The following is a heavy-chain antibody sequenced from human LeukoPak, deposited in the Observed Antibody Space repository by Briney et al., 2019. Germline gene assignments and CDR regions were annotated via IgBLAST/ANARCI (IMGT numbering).Heavy chain of an antibody. CDR3: ARYRKYVSWSGYYHPMIYYYGMDV. J-gene: IGHJ6*02. D-gene: IGHD3-3*01. Sequence: GRSLRFSCAASRFTFSSYAMHWVRRAPGKGLEGVAVISYGGSNKYYADYVKGRFTISRDNSKSTLYLQMNSLRAEDTAVYYCARYRKYVSWSGYYHPMIYYYGMDVWGQGATGTVSS. V-gene: IGHV3-30-3*01. CDR2: ISYGGSNK. CDR1: RFTFSSYA.